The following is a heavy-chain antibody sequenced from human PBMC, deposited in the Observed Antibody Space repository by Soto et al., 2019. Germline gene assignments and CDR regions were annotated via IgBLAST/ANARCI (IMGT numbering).Heavy chain of an antibody. Sequence: SVKVSCKASGGTFSTYAIDWVRQAPGQGLEWMGGIIPLFGTAKYAQNFQGRITITADESTNTAYMELRSLRSQDTVVYYCARGVHYDSSGYYYFYWGQGTLVAVSS. CDR1: GGTFSTYA. CDR3: ARGVHYDSSGYYYFY. CDR2: IIPLFGTA. V-gene: IGHV1-69*13. D-gene: IGHD3-22*01. J-gene: IGHJ4*02.